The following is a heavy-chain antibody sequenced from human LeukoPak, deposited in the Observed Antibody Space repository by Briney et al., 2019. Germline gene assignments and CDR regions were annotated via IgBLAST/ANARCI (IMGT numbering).Heavy chain of an antibody. CDR3: AKTQWELLAFDY. V-gene: IGHV3-48*01. CDR1: ALTFSNYN. D-gene: IGHD1-26*01. Sequence: GGSLRLSCAASALTFSNYNMNWVRQTPGKGLEWISYISSGSSNIYYADSVKGRFTISRDNSKNTLYLQMNSLRAEDTAVYYCAKTQWELLAFDYWGQGTLVTVSS. CDR2: ISSGSSNI. J-gene: IGHJ4*02.